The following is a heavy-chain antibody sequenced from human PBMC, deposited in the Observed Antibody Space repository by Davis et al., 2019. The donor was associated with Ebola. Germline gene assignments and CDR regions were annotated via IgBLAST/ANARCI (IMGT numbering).Heavy chain of an antibody. J-gene: IGHJ4*02. CDR2: IWYDGSNK. CDR1: GFTFSSYG. D-gene: IGHD2-15*01. Sequence: GESLKISCAASGFTFSSYGMHWVRQAPGKGLEWVAVIWYDGSNKYYADSVKGRFTISRDNSKNTLYLQMNSLKTEDTAVYYCTRHSPLEVDWGQGTLVTVSS. V-gene: IGHV3-33*01. CDR3: TRHSPLEVD.